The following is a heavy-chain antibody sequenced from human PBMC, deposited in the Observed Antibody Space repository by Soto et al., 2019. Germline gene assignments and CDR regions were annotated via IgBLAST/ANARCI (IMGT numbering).Heavy chain of an antibody. CDR3: ARPPFPGCINGVCYPCDH. V-gene: IGHV1-46*01. CDR2: INPSGGST. D-gene: IGHD2-8*01. Sequence: VQLVQSGAEVKKPGASVKVSCKASGYTFTHYYIPWVRQAPGQGLEWMGMINPSGGSTDYAQKFQGRVTMTTDTSTTTVYMELSSLRSDDTAVYYCARPPFPGCINGVCYPCDHWGQGTLVTVSS. CDR1: GYTFTHYY. J-gene: IGHJ4*02.